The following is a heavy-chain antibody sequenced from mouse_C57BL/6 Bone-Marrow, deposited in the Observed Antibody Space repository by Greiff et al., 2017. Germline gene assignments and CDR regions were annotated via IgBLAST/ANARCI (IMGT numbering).Heavy chain of an antibody. Sequence: VQLQQPGAELVRPGSSVKLSCKASGYTFTSYWMDWVKQRPGQGLEWIGNIYPSDSETHYNQKFKDKATLTVDKSSSTAYMQLSSLTSEDSAVYYCAATVVATNFDYWGQGATLTVSS. V-gene: IGHV1-61*01. CDR1: GYTFTSYW. CDR3: AATVVATNFDY. D-gene: IGHD1-1*01. CDR2: IYPSDSET. J-gene: IGHJ2*01.